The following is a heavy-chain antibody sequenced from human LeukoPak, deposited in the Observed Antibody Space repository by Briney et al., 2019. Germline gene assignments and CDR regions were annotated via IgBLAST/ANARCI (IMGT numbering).Heavy chain of an antibody. CDR3: ATKPGYCSGGSCYSQNGNWFDP. D-gene: IGHD2-15*01. CDR1: GPPITSGGYY. Sequence: PSETVSLTCSLWGPPITSGGYYWSWIRQHPQRGLEWIGYLYYSGSSFYNPSLKSRVTISVDTSENQFSLNLNSVTAADTAVYYCATKPGYCSGGSCYSQNGNWFDPWGQGTLVTVSS. J-gene: IGHJ5*02. V-gene: IGHV4-31*03. CDR2: LYYSGSS.